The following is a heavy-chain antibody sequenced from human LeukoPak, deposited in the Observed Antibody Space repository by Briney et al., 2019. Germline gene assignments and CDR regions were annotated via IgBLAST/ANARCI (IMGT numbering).Heavy chain of an antibody. CDR3: TTEGYCSGGSCYSFYCYYGMDV. J-gene: IGHJ6*02. V-gene: IGHV3-15*01. CDR1: GFTFSNAW. D-gene: IGHD2-15*01. CDR2: IKSKTDGGTT. Sequence: GGSLRLSCAASGFTFSNAWMSWVRQAPGKGLEWVGRIKSKTDGGTTDYAAPVKGRFTISRDDSKNTLYLQMNSLKTEDTAVYYCTTEGYCSGGSCYSFYCYYGMDVWGQGTTVTVSS.